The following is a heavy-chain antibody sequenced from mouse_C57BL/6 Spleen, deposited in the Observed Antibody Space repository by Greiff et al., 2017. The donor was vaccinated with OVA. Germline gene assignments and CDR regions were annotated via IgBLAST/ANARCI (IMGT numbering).Heavy chain of an antibody. Sequence: EVLLVESGGGLVQPGGSLKLSCAASGFTFSDYYMYWFRQTPEKRLEWVAYFSNGGGSTYYPDTVKSRFTISRDNAKNTLYLQMSRLKSEDTTMYYCARAITTVVADAMDYWGQGTSVTVSS. CDR2: FSNGGGST. CDR3: ARAITTVVADAMDY. V-gene: IGHV5-12*01. CDR1: GFTFSDYY. D-gene: IGHD1-1*01. J-gene: IGHJ4*01.